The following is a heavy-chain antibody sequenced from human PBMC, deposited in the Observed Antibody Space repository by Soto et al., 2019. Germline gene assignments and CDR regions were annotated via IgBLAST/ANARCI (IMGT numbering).Heavy chain of an antibody. Sequence: EVQLVESGGGLVQPGGSLRLSCAASGFTSSRFWMNWVRQAPGKGLEWVANIKQDGSEENYVDSVKGRFTISRENAKNSLYLQMNSLRVEDTAVYYCARGGWYGDYWGQGTLVTVSS. CDR3: ARGGWYGDY. J-gene: IGHJ4*02. CDR2: IKQDGSEE. V-gene: IGHV3-7*01. D-gene: IGHD6-19*01. CDR1: GFTSSRFW.